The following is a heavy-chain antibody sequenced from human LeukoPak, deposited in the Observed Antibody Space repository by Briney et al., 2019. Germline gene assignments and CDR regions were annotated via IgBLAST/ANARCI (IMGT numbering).Heavy chain of an antibody. D-gene: IGHD1-14*01. CDR3: AKDRTWEPAPSHFNY. V-gene: IGHV3-23*01. CDR1: GFTFNNYS. Sequence: GGSLRLSCAASGFTFNNYSMSWVRQAPGKGLEWVSGIGGSAYGGAYYADSVKVRFTISRDNSRSMVYLQMSSLTAEDTGIYYCAKDRTWEPAPSHFNYWGRGTLVTVS. CDR2: IGGSAYGGA. J-gene: IGHJ4*02.